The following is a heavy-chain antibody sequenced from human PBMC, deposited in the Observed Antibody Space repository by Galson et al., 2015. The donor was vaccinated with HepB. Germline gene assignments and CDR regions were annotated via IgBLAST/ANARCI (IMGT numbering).Heavy chain of an antibody. CDR2: ISSSSSHT. CDR3: AKAAGVIHQGQKTPFDI. V-gene: IGHV3-21*01. J-gene: IGHJ3*02. Sequence: SLRLSCAASGFIFSRYSINWVRQAPGKGLEWVSSISSSSSHTYHADSVKGRFTISRDNANISLFLQMSSLRAEDTAVYYCAKAAGVIHQGQKTPFDIWGQGTMVTVSS. D-gene: IGHD3-16*02. CDR1: GFIFSRYS.